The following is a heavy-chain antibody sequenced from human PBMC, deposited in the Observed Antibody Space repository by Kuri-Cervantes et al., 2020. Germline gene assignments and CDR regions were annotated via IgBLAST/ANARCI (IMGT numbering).Heavy chain of an antibody. Sequence: ASVKVSCKASVYTFTSYYMHWVRQAPGQGLEWMGIINPSGGSTSYAQKFQGRVTMTRDTSTSTVYMELSSLRSEDPAVYYCAREWLRPDYGGNSRGFGYWGQGTLVTVSS. CDR2: INPSGGST. CDR3: AREWLRPDYGGNSRGFGY. CDR1: VYTFTSYY. V-gene: IGHV1-46*01. D-gene: IGHD4-23*01. J-gene: IGHJ4*02.